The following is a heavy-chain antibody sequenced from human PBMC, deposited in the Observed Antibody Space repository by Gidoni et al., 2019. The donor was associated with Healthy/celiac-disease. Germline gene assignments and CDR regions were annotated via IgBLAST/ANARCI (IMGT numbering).Heavy chain of an antibody. CDR2: INHSGST. Sequence: QVQLQQWGAGLLKPSEPMSLTCAVYGGSFSGYYWSWIRQPPGKGLEWIGEINHSGSTNYNPSLKSRVTISVDTSKNQFSLKLSSVTAADTAVYYCARMGCTGGVCYTEEWGYFDYWGQGTLVTVSS. D-gene: IGHD2-8*02. CDR1: GGSFSGYY. J-gene: IGHJ4*02. V-gene: IGHV4-34*01. CDR3: ARMGCTGGVCYTEEWGYFDY.